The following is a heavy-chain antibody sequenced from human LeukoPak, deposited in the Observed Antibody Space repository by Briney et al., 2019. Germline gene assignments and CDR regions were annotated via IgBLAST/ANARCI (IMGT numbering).Heavy chain of an antibody. D-gene: IGHD6-13*01. Sequence: GGSLRLSCATSGFAFDDHTMHWVRQLPGKGLEWRSLISWEGSTTYYADSVKDRFTISRDTSKNSLYLRMNSLRTEDTALYYCAKARSSSWSYLESWGQGTLVTVSS. CDR3: AKARSSSWSYLES. V-gene: IGHV3-43*01. J-gene: IGHJ4*02. CDR1: GFAFDDHT. CDR2: ISWEGSTT.